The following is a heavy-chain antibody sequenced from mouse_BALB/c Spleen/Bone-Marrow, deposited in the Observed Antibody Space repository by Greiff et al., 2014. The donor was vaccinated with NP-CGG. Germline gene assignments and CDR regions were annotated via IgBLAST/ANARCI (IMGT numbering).Heavy chain of an antibody. V-gene: IGHV14-3*02. Sequence: DVKLQESGAELVKPGASVKLSCTASGFNIKDTYMHWVKQRPEQGLEWIGRIDPANGNTKYDPKFQGKATITADTSSNTAHLQLSSLTSEDTAVYYCARWLLPYGLDYWGQGTSVTVSS. CDR3: ARWLLPYGLDY. J-gene: IGHJ4*01. D-gene: IGHD2-3*01. CDR2: IDPANGNT. CDR1: GFNIKDTY.